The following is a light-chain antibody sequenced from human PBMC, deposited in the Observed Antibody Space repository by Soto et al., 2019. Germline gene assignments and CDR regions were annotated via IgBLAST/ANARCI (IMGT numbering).Light chain of an antibody. V-gene: IGKV3-20*01. CDR1: QSLSSDS. CDR2: GAS. Sequence: ENLLTQFPGTLSLSRWDRSTLXXRASQSLSSDSLAWYQQKPGQAPRLXIYGASSRANGIPDRFSGSGSGTDFTLTISRLEPEDFAVYYCHQYGSSPLTFGGGTKVDIK. J-gene: IGKJ4*01. CDR3: HQYGSSPLT.